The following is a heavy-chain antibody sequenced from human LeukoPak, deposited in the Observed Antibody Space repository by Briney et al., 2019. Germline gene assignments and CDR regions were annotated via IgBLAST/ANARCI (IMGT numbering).Heavy chain of an antibody. Sequence: GASVKVSCKASGGTFSSYAISWVRQAPGQGLEWMGRIIPILGIANYAQKFQGRVTITRNTSISTAYMELSSLRSEDTAVYYCARGERIVGAPVLYYFDYWGQGTLVTVSS. CDR1: GGTFSSYA. CDR3: ARGERIVGAPVLYYFDY. J-gene: IGHJ4*02. D-gene: IGHD1-26*01. V-gene: IGHV1-69*04. CDR2: IIPILGIA.